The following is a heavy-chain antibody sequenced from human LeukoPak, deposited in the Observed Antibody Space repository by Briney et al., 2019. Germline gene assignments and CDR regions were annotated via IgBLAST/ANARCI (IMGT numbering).Heavy chain of an antibody. J-gene: IGHJ3*01. CDR3: ASSTGLYADGFDV. D-gene: IGHD6-19*01. V-gene: IGHV1-2*02. Sequence: ASVKVSCKASGYTFSGYYMQWVRQAPGQGLEWMGWINPKSGGPNYAQKFQGRVTMTRDTSISTAYMELSRLKSDDTAVYYCASSTGLYADGFDVWGQGTTVTVSS. CDR2: INPKSGGP. CDR1: GYTFSGYY.